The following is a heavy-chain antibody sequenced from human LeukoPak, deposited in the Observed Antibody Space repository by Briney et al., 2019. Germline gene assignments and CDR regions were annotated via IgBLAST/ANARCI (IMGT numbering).Heavy chain of an antibody. Sequence: AGSLRLSCAASGFTFSSYEMNWVRQAPGKGLEWLSYISSSGTNITYADSVKGRFTISRDNAKNSLYLQVNSLRAEDTAVYYCARIMITVTTSDYWGQGTLVTVSS. D-gene: IGHD4-17*01. CDR1: GFTFSSYE. CDR2: ISSSGTNI. V-gene: IGHV3-48*03. CDR3: ARIMITVTTSDY. J-gene: IGHJ4*02.